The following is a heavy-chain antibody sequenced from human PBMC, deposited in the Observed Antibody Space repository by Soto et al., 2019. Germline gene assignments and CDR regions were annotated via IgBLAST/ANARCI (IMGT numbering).Heavy chain of an antibody. J-gene: IGHJ5*02. D-gene: IGHD1-7*01. CDR1: GDSISRYY. V-gene: IGHV4-59*01. CDR2: IYYSGST. CDR3: ARDLAGTNWFDP. Sequence: SETLSLKCTVSGDSISRYYWSWIRQPPGKGLEWIGYIYYSGSTNYNPSLKSRVTISVDTSKNQFSLKLSSVTAADTAVYYCARDLAGTNWFDPWGQGTLVTVSS.